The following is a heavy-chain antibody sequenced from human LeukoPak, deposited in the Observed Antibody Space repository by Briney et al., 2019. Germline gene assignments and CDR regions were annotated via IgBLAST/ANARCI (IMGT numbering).Heavy chain of an antibody. V-gene: IGHV4-34*01. CDR1: GGSFSGYY. D-gene: IGHD2-8*01. CDR2: INHSGST. J-gene: IGHJ6*02. Sequence: SETLSLTCAVYGGSFSGYYWSWIRQPPGKGPEWIGEINHSGSTNYNPSLKSRVTISVDTSKNQFSLKLSSVTAADTAVYYCARIGYCTNGVCYLYYYYGMDVWGQGATVTVSS. CDR3: ARIGYCTNGVCYLYYYYGMDV.